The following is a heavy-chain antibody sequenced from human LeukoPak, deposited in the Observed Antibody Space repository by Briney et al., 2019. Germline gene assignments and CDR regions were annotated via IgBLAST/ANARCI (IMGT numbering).Heavy chain of an antibody. CDR3: ARDLQYDILTGYYWYAFDI. CDR1: GFTFSSYW. CDR2: IKQDGSEK. V-gene: IGHV3-7*01. D-gene: IGHD3-9*01. J-gene: IGHJ3*02. Sequence: PGGSLRLSCAASGFTFSSYWMSWVRQAPGKGLEWVANIKQDGSEKYYVDSVKGRFTISRDNAKNSLYLQMNSLRAEDTAVYYCARDLQYDILTGYYWYAFDIWGQGTMVTVSS.